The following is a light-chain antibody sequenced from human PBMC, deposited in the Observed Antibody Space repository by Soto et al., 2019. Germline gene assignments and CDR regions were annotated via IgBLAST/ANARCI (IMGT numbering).Light chain of an antibody. Sequence: DIQMTQSPSSLSASVGDRVTITCRASLGIRNDLGWYQHKPGKAPKRLIYAASSLQSGVPSRFSGSGSGTEFTLTISSLQPEDFATYYCQQHNSFSITFGQGTRLEIK. J-gene: IGKJ5*01. V-gene: IGKV1-17*01. CDR1: LGIRND. CDR3: QQHNSFSIT. CDR2: AAS.